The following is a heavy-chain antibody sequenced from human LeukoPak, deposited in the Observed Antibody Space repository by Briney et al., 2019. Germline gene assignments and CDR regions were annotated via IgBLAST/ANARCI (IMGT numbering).Heavy chain of an antibody. Sequence: GGSLRLSCAASGFTFSSYWMSWVRQAPGKGLEWVADIKQDGSGKYYVDSVKGRFTISRDNAKNSLYLQMNSLRSEDTAVYYCAREAAQNGFDIWGQGTMVTVSS. CDR1: GFTFSSYW. CDR3: AREAAQNGFDI. J-gene: IGHJ3*02. V-gene: IGHV3-7*03. CDR2: IKQDGSGK. D-gene: IGHD6-25*01.